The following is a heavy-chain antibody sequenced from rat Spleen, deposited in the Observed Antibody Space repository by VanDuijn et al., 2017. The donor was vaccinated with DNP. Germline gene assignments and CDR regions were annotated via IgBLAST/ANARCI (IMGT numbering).Heavy chain of an antibody. Sequence: EVQLVESWGGLVQPGRSLKISCAASGFTFSNSDMAWVRQAPAKGLEWVAYIGSPAYAPYYADSVKGRFTISRDNAKSTLYLQMNSLRSEDMATYYCVRWNSGHFDYWGQGVMVTVSS. V-gene: IGHV5-22*01. D-gene: IGHD4-3*01. J-gene: IGHJ2*01. CDR1: GFTFSNSD. CDR3: VRWNSGHFDY. CDR2: IGSPAYAP.